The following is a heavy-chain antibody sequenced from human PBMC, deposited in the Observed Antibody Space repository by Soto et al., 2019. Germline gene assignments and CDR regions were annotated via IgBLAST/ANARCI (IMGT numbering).Heavy chain of an antibody. CDR1: GFTFSGYG. V-gene: IGHV3-30*18. J-gene: IGHJ6*02. Sequence: TGGSLRLSCAASGFTFSGYGMHWVRQAPGKGLEWVAVISYDGSNKYYADSVKGRFTVSRDNSKNTLYLQMNSLRAEDTAVYYCAKDRNDFWSGYFHYYGMDVWGQGTTVTVSS. CDR3: AKDRNDFWSGYFHYYGMDV. CDR2: ISYDGSNK. D-gene: IGHD3-3*01.